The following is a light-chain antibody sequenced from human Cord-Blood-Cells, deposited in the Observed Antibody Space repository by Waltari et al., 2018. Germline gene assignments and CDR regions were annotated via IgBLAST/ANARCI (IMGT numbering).Light chain of an antibody. V-gene: IGLV2-23*02. CDR2: GVS. J-gene: IGLJ1*01. Sequence: QSALTQPASVSGSPGQSITISCTGTSSVVGSYNLVSRYQQHPGKAPKLMIYGVSKRPAGVSNRVSGSKSGNTASLTIAGLQAEDEADYYCCSYAGSSYVFGTGTKVTVL. CDR3: CSYAGSSYV. CDR1: SSVVGSYNL.